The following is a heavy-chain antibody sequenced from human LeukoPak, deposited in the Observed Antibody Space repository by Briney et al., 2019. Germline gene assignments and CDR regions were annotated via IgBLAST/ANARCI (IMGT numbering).Heavy chain of an antibody. CDR3: ARDRAYAYGGIAS. V-gene: IGHV3-7*01. Sequence: PGGSLRLSCAASGFTFSSFWMSWVRQAPGKGLEWVADIKQDGGGKYYVDSVKGRFTISRDNAKNSLYLQMNSLRAEDTAVYYCARDRAYAYGGIASWGQGTLVTVSS. J-gene: IGHJ4*02. CDR2: IKQDGGGK. D-gene: IGHD4-23*01. CDR1: GFTFSSFW.